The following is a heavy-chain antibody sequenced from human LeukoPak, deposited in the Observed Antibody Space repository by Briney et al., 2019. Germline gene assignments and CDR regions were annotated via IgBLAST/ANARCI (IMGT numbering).Heavy chain of an antibody. D-gene: IGHD6-19*01. CDR1: GGSISSGGYY. Sequence: SETLSLTCTVSGGSISSGGYYWSWIRQPPGKGLEWIGYIYHSGSTYYNPSLKSRVTISVDRSKNQFSLKLSSVTAADTAVYYCASPSSGSKNIDYWGQGTLVTVSS. CDR3: ASPSSGSKNIDY. J-gene: IGHJ4*02. V-gene: IGHV4-30-2*01. CDR2: IYHSGST.